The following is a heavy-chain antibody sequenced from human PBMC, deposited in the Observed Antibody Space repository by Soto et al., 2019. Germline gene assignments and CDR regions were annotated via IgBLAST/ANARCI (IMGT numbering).Heavy chain of an antibody. CDR2: IIPILGIA. V-gene: IGHV1-69*08. Sequence: QVQLVQSGAEVKKPGSSVKVSCKASGGTFSSYTISWVRQAPGQGLEWMGRIIPILGIANYAQKFQGRVTITEDKATSTAYRELSSLRSEDTAVYYCARERGDGYNGWGGQGTLVTVSS. CDR1: GGTFSSYT. CDR3: ARERGDGYNGW. D-gene: IGHD5-12*01. J-gene: IGHJ4*02.